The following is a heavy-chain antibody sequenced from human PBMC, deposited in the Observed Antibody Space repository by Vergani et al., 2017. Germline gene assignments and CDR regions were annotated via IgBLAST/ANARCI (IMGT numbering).Heavy chain of an antibody. CDR3: TSHIPDFYGMDV. Sequence: VQLVESGGGLVQPGGSLKLSCAASGFTFSGSAMHWVRQASGKGLEWVGRIRSKANSYATAYAASVKGRFTISRDDSKNTAYLQMNSLKTEDTAVYYCTSHIPDFYGMDVWGQGTTVTVSS. D-gene: IGHD2-2*02. V-gene: IGHV3-73*01. CDR1: GFTFSGSA. J-gene: IGHJ6*02. CDR2: IRSKANSYAT.